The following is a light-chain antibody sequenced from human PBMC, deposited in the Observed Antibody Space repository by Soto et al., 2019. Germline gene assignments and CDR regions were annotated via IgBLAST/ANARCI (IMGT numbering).Light chain of an antibody. Sequence: QSALTQPASVSGSPGQSITISCTGTSSDVGGYNYVSWYQQHPGKAPKLMIYDVSNRPSGASNRFSGSKSGNTASLTISGLQAEDEADYYCSSYTSSSLHVFGTGTKVTVL. CDR3: SSYTSSSLHV. J-gene: IGLJ1*01. V-gene: IGLV2-14*03. CDR1: SSDVGGYNY. CDR2: DVS.